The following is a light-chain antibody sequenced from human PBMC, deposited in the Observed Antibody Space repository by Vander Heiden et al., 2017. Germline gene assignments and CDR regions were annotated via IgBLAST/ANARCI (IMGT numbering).Light chain of an antibody. CDR2: GAS. CDR1: QNVSSSY. V-gene: IGKV3-20*01. Sequence: EIVLTHSPDTLSLSPGERAALSCRASQNVSSSYLAWYQQKPGQAPSLLIYGASRRATGIPDRFSGSGSGTDFTVTISRLEPEDFAVYYCQQSGSSPWTFGQGTKVEI. J-gene: IGKJ1*01. CDR3: QQSGSSPWT.